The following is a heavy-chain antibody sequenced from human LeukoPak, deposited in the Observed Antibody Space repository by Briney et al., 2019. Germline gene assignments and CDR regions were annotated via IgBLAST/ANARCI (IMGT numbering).Heavy chain of an antibody. V-gene: IGHV4-39*07. J-gene: IGHJ4*02. CDR3: ARAREAATIDS. CDR2: IYYSGNT. Sequence: SETLSLTCSVSGGSISNYNYYWGWIRQPPGKGLEWIGTIYYSGNTYYNESLKSRVTISIDTSKNQFSPKLSSVTDADTAVYYCARAREAATIDSWGQGTLVTVSS. CDR1: GGSISNYNYY. D-gene: IGHD6-25*01.